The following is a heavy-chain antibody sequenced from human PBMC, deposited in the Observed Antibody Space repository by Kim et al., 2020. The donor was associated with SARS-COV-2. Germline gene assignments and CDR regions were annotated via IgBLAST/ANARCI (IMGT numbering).Heavy chain of an antibody. Sequence: GGSLRLSCAASGFTFSDYYMSWIRQAPGKGLEWVSYISSRGSTIYYADSVKGRFTISRDNAKNSLYLQMNSLRAEDTAVYYCASTMGQWFGELLGYFDYWGQGTLVTVSS. CDR3: ASTMGQWFGELLGYFDY. D-gene: IGHD3-10*01. V-gene: IGHV3-11*01. CDR2: ISSRGSTI. CDR1: GFTFSDYY. J-gene: IGHJ4*02.